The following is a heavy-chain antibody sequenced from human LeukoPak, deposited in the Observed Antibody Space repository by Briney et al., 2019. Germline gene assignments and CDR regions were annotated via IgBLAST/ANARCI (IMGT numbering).Heavy chain of an antibody. Sequence: SETLSLTCAVYGGSFSGYYWSWIRQPPGKGLEWIGEINHSGSTNHNPSLKSRVTISVDTSKNQFSLKLSSVTAADTAVYYCARAKLWFGELFKYYYYGMDVWGQGTTVTVSS. CDR1: GGSFSGYY. CDR2: INHSGST. D-gene: IGHD3-10*01. V-gene: IGHV4-34*01. J-gene: IGHJ6*02. CDR3: ARAKLWFGELFKYYYYGMDV.